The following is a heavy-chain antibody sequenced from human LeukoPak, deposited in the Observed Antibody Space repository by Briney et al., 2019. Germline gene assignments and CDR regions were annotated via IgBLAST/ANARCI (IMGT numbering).Heavy chain of an antibody. J-gene: IGHJ4*02. V-gene: IGHV1-18*01. D-gene: IGHD4-23*01. CDR3: AKPRGGNAPRPFDY. CDR1: GYTFNMYG. Sequence: ASVKVSCKASGYTFNMYGISWVRQAPGQGLEWMGWFSPYNGHTNLAQKLQDRVTLTTDTSTNTAYMELSSLRSDDTAVYYCAKPRGGNAPRPFDYWGQGTLVTVSS. CDR2: FSPYNGHT.